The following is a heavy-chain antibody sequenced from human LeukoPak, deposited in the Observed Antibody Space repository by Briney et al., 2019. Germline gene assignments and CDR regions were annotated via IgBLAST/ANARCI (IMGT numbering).Heavy chain of an antibody. Sequence: SETLSLTCTVSGGSISSYYWSWIRQPPGKGLEWIGYIYYSGSTNYNPSLKSRVTISVDTSKNQFSLKLSSVTAADTAVYYCARHGSGPYYFDYWGQETLVTVSS. CDR1: GGSISSYY. D-gene: IGHD5-12*01. V-gene: IGHV4-59*08. CDR2: IYYSGST. CDR3: ARHGSGPYYFDY. J-gene: IGHJ4*02.